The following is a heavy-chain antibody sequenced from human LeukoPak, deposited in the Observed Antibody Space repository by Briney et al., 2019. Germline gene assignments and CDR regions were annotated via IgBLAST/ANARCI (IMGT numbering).Heavy chain of an antibody. CDR3: ARDTSPGYSYGYPHFDY. D-gene: IGHD5-18*01. CDR1: GFTFSDYY. Sequence: PGGSLRLSCAASGFTFSDYYMSWIRQAPGKGLEWVSYISSSGSTIYYADSVKGRFTISRDNAKNSLYLQMNSLRAEDTAVYYCARDTSPGYSYGYPHFDYWGQGTLVTVSS. J-gene: IGHJ4*02. CDR2: ISSSGSTI. V-gene: IGHV3-11*04.